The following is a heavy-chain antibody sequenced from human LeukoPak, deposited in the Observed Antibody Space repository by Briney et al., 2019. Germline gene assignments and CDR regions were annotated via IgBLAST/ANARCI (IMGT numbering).Heavy chain of an antibody. D-gene: IGHD4-11*01. CDR3: ARDESLATVTTGYYYYGMDV. Sequence: GGSLRLSCVASGILVSSNYMSWVRQAPGKGLEWVSFIDSTGSTYYADSVKGRFTISRDNSRNTLYLQMNSLRVEDTAVYYCARDESLATVTTGYYYYGMDVWGQGTTVTVSS. V-gene: IGHV3-66*01. CDR2: IDSTGST. CDR1: GILVSSNY. J-gene: IGHJ6*02.